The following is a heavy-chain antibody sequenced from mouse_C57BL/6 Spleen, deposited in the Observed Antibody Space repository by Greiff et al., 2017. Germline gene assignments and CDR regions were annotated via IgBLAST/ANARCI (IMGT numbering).Heavy chain of an antibody. D-gene: IGHD2-3*01. Sequence: VQLQQSGPGLVAPSQSLSITCTVSGFSLTSYAVHWVRQPPGKSLEWMVVLWSDGSTTYNSALKSRLSISQDNSKSQVFLKMNTLQTDDTAMYYCARQGGYYYCDYWGQGTTLTVSS. V-gene: IGHV2-6-1*01. CDR1: GFSLTSYA. CDR2: LWSDGST. CDR3: ARQGGYYYCDY. J-gene: IGHJ2*01.